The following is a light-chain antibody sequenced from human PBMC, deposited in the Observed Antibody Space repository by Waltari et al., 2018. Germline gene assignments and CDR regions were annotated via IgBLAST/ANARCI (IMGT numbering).Light chain of an antibody. Sequence: QAVVTQEPSLTVSPGGTVTLTCGSSAGAVTSSHYPYWFQQKPGQAPRTRIYDITSRHPVTPARFAGSLRGGKVALTLAGAQPEDEADYYCLLSYSGVRVFGGGTKLTVL. CDR3: LLSYSGVRV. CDR2: DIT. J-gene: IGLJ3*02. V-gene: IGLV7-46*01. CDR1: AGAVTSSHY.